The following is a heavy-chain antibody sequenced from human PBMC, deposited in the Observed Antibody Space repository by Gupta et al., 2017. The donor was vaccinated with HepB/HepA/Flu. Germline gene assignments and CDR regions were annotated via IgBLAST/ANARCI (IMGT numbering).Heavy chain of an antibody. D-gene: IGHD3-22*01. Sequence: QVQLQESGPGLVKPSQTLSLTCTVSGGSISSGGYYWSWIRQHPGKGLEWIGYIYYSGSTYYNPSLKSRVTISVDTSKNQFSLKLSSVTAADTAVYYCARGSLGHYYDSSGYSLFDYWGQGTLVTVSS. J-gene: IGHJ4*02. V-gene: IGHV4-31*03. CDR2: IYYSGST. CDR3: ARGSLGHYYDSSGYSLFDY. CDR1: GGSISSGGYY.